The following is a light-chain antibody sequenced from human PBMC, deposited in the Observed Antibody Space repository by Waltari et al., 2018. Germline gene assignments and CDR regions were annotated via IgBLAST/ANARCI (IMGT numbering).Light chain of an antibody. V-gene: IGLV2-8*01. Sequence: QSALTQPPSASGSPGPSATISCPGTNSDDGGYDFVPWYQQHPGKAPKLMISEVTKRPSGVPDRFSGSKSGNTASLTVSGLQAEDEADYYCSSYAGSKNLVFGGGTKLTVL. CDR1: NSDDGGYDF. CDR3: SSYAGSKNLV. CDR2: EVT. J-gene: IGLJ2*01.